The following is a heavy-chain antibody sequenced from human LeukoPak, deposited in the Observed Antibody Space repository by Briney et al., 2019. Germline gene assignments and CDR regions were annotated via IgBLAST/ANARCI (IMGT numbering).Heavy chain of an antibody. CDR3: ASSSGWYLSSDY. CDR2: IWYDGSDK. D-gene: IGHD6-19*01. V-gene: IGHV3-33*01. J-gene: IGHJ4*02. Sequence: PGGSLRLSCAASGFTFRTYGMHWVRQAPGKGLEWVAVIWYDGSDKYHADSVKGRFTISRDNSKSMLYLQMNSLRAEDTAVYYCASSSGWYLSSDYWGQGTLVTVSS. CDR1: GFTFRTYG.